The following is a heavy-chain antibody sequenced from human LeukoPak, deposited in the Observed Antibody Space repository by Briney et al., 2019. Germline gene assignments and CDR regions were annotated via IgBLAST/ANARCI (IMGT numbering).Heavy chain of an antibody. Sequence: SETLSLTCAVYGGSFSGYYWSWIRQPPGKGLEWIGEINHSGSTNYNPSLKSRVTISVDTSKNQFSLKLSSVTAADTAVYYCARGAHYYDSSGYGFDYWGQGTLVTVSS. V-gene: IGHV4-34*01. J-gene: IGHJ4*02. CDR3: ARGAHYYDSSGYGFDY. CDR1: GGSFSGYY. CDR2: INHSGST. D-gene: IGHD3-22*01.